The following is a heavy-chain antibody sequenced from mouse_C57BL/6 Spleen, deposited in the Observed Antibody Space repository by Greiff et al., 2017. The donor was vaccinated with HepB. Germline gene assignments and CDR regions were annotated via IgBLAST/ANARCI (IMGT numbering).Heavy chain of an antibody. Sequence: VQLQQSGAELVKPGASVKMSCKASGYTFTSYWITWVKQRPGPGLEWIGDIYPGSGSTNYNEKYKVKGTLTVDTSSSTAYMQLSSLTSGDSAVFYGVRTTTVVATDVDVWGTGTTVTVSS. D-gene: IGHD1-1*01. CDR3: VRTTTVVATDVDV. J-gene: IGHJ1*03. CDR2: IYPGSGST. CDR1: GYTFTSYW. V-gene: IGHV1-55*01.